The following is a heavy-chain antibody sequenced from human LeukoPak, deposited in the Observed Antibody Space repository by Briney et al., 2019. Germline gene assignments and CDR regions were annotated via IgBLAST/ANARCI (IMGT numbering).Heavy chain of an antibody. CDR1: GGSVTSTNW. Sequence: PSGTLSLTRGVSGGSVTSTNWWTWVRQPPGKGLEWIGEVHLDGRTNYNPSLKSRLTISVDLSENHISLKLTSVTAADTAVYYCAREGGFFRPLDYSGQGTLVTVSS. J-gene: IGHJ4*02. V-gene: IGHV4-4*02. CDR2: VHLDGRT. D-gene: IGHD3-3*01. CDR3: AREGGFFRPLDY.